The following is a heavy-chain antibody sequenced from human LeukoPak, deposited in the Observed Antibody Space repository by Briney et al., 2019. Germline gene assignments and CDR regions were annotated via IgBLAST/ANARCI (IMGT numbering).Heavy chain of an antibody. Sequence: GASVKVSCKASGYTVTRYGISWVRQAPGQGLEWMGWISAYNGNTNYAQKLQGRVTMTTETSTSTAYMELRSLRSDDTAVYYCARDRPGGSGYSYWGHGTLVTVSS. V-gene: IGHV1-18*01. J-gene: IGHJ4*01. D-gene: IGHD5-12*01. CDR3: ARDRPGGSGYSY. CDR2: ISAYNGNT. CDR1: GYTVTRYG.